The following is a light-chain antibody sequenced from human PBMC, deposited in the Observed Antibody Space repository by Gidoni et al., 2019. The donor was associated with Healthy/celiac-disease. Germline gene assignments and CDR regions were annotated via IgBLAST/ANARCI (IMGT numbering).Light chain of an antibody. CDR1: QSLLHINGYNY. CDR2: LGS. CDR3: MQALQNPSG. Sequence: DIVMTQSPLSLPFTPGEPASIPCWSSQSLLHINGYNYLDWYLQKPGQSPQLLIYLGSNRDSGVPDRFSGSGSGTDFTLKISRVEAEDVGVYYCMQALQNPSGFXGXTKVEIK. J-gene: IGKJ4*01. V-gene: IGKV2-28*01.